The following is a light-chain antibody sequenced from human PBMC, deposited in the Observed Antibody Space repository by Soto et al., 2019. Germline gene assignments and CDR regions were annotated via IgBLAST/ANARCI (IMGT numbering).Light chain of an antibody. Sequence: EVVMRQSPATLSVSPGEGATLSCRASQSVSSSLAWYQQKPGQAPRLLIYDASTRATGIPARFSGSGSGTEFTLTISGLQSEDFAVYYCQQYNNWRTFGQGTKVDIK. CDR1: QSVSSS. V-gene: IGKV3-15*01. CDR3: QQYNNWRT. J-gene: IGKJ1*01. CDR2: DAS.